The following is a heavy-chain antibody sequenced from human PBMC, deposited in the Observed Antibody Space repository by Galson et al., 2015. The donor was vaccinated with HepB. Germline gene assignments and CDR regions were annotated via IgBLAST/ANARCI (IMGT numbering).Heavy chain of an antibody. CDR3: ARDGRTRWGYNGMDV. D-gene: IGHD1-26*01. V-gene: IGHV1-3*01. CDR1: GSTFNDYG. J-gene: IGHJ6*02. CDR2: INAGNGYT. Sequence: SVKVSCKASGSTFNDYGLHWVRQAPGQRLEWMAWINAGNGYTKDSQKFQKRVTITRDTSASTAYMELRNLISEDTAVYFCARDGRTRWGYNGMDVWGQGTPVTVSS.